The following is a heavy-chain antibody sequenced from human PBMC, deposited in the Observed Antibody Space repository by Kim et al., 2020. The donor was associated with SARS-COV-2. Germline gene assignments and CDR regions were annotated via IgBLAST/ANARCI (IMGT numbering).Heavy chain of an antibody. Sequence: SETLSLTCTVSGGSISSSSYYWGWIRQPPGKGLEWIGSIYYSGSTYYNPSLKSRVTISVDTSKNQFSLKLSSVTAADTAVYYCARGRVVVPAANVWGQGTLVTVSS. CDR2: IYYSGST. J-gene: IGHJ4*02. D-gene: IGHD2-2*01. CDR1: GGSISSSSYY. V-gene: IGHV4-39*01. CDR3: ARGRVVVPAANV.